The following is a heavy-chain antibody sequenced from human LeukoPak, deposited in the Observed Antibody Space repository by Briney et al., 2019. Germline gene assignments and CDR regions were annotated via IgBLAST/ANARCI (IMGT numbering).Heavy chain of an antibody. Sequence: WGTLSLTCTVSGGSIGTNYWNWIRQPPGKGLEWLGYIYDTGSTRYKPSLKSRVTMSVDTSKNLFSLKLTSVTAADTAVYYCASSRGVVTSYDIWGQGTMVAVSS. CDR3: ASSRGVVTSYDI. CDR2: IYDTGST. J-gene: IGHJ3*02. CDR1: GGSIGTNY. V-gene: IGHV4-59*01. D-gene: IGHD2-21*02.